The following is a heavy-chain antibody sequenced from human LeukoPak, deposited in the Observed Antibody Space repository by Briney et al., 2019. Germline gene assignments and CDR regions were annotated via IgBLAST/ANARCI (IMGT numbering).Heavy chain of an antibody. D-gene: IGHD4-23*01. CDR3: ARAPKDYGGISGAQTFDY. CDR2: INPSGGST. V-gene: IGHV1-46*01. J-gene: IGHJ4*02. CDR1: GYTFTSYY. Sequence: ASVKVSCKASGYTFTSYYMHWVRQAPGQGLEWMGIINPSGGSTSYAQKFQGRVTMTRDTSTSTVYMELRSLRSDDTALYYCARAPKDYGGISGAQTFDYWGQGTLVTVSS.